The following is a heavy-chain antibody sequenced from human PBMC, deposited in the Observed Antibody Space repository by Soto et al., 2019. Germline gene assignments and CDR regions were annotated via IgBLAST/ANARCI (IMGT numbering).Heavy chain of an antibody. D-gene: IGHD3-22*01. J-gene: IGHJ4*02. CDR3: AHIGWLLERYFDY. CDR2: IYWDDHK. CDR1: GFSLSTSGVG. V-gene: IGHV2-5*02. Sequence: SGPTLVNPTQTLTPTCTFSGFSLSTSGVGVGWIRQPPGKALEWLALIYWDDHKRYSPSLKSSLTITKDTSKNQVVLTITNMDPVDTATYYCAHIGWLLERYFDYWGQGTLVTVSS.